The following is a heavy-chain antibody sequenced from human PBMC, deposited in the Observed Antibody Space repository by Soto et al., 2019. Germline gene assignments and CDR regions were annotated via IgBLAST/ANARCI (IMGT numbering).Heavy chain of an antibody. CDR3: AKPLLGREAINYYFDY. CDR2: ISESGDRT. Sequence: PGGSLRLSCAASGVTFSTYAMSWVRQAPGKGLEFVSSISESGDRTFYADSVKGRFTISRDNSKSTLYLQMNSLRDEDTAVYYCAKPLLGREAINYYFDYWGLGTLVTVYS. J-gene: IGHJ4*02. V-gene: IGHV3-23*01. D-gene: IGHD1-20*01. CDR1: GVTFSTYA.